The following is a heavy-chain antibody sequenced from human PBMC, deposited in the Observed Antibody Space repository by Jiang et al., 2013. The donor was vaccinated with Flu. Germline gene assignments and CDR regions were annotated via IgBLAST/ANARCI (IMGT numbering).Heavy chain of an antibody. CDR3: ARCDSSGYYWFDP. D-gene: IGHD3-22*01. V-gene: IGHV4-31*03. Sequence: GSGLVKPSQTLSLTCTVSGGSISSGGYYWSWIRQHPGKGLEWIGYIYYSGSTYYNPSLKSRVTISVDTSKDQFSLKLSSVTAADTAVYYCARCDSSGYYWFDPWGQGTLVTVSS. CDR1: GGSISSGGYY. CDR2: IYYSGST. J-gene: IGHJ5*02.